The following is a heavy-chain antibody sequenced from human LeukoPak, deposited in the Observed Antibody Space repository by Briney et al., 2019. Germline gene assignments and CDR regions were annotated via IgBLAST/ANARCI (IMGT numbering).Heavy chain of an antibody. V-gene: IGHV3-74*01. D-gene: IGHD4-17*01. Sequence: GGSLRLSCAASGLTLSNYWMHWVRQAPGKGLVWVSRMNSDGSGTSYADSVKGRFTISRDNAKNTLYLQMNSLRVEDTAVYYCARETTVIREWYFDLWGRGTLVTVAS. J-gene: IGHJ2*01. CDR1: GLTLSNYW. CDR3: ARETTVIREWYFDL. CDR2: MNSDGSGT.